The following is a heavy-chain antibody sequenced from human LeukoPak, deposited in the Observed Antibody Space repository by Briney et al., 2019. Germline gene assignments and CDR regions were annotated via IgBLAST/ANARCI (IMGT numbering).Heavy chain of an antibody. J-gene: IGHJ6*02. Sequence: GGSLRLSCAASGFTFNNYAMNWVRQAPGKGLEWVPVISGSGGTTYYADSVKGRFTISRDSSKNTLYLQMNSLRAEDTAVYYCAKVSGGGLYYDGMDVWGQGTTVTVSS. CDR3: AKVSGGGLYYDGMDV. D-gene: IGHD1-14*01. CDR2: ISGSGGTT. V-gene: IGHV3-23*01. CDR1: GFTFNNYA.